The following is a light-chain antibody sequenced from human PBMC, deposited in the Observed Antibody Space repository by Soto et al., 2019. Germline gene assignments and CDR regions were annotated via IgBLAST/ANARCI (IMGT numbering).Light chain of an antibody. CDR3: QQYNYYSPWA. CDR2: KAS. Sequence: DIQMTQSPSTLSASVGDRVTITCRASQTIGNWLAWYQQKPGKAPNLLIYKASTLESGAPSRFSGSGSGTEFTLTISRLQPDDFATYYCQQYNYYSPWAFGQGTKVEIK. J-gene: IGKJ1*01. CDR1: QTIGNW. V-gene: IGKV1-5*03.